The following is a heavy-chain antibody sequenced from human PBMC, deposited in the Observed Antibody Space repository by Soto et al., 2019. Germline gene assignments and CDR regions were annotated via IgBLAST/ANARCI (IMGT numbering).Heavy chain of an antibody. CDR1: GYTFTSYG. CDR3: ARVQMVYAIEPWSDP. V-gene: IGHV1-18*01. J-gene: IGHJ5*02. D-gene: IGHD2-8*01. CDR2: ISAYNGNT. Sequence: GASVKVSCKASGYTFTSYGISWVRQAPGQGLEWMGWISAYNGNTNYAQKLQGRVTMTTDTSTSTAYMELRSLRSDDTAVYYCARVQMVYAIEPWSDPGGQGTLVPVSS.